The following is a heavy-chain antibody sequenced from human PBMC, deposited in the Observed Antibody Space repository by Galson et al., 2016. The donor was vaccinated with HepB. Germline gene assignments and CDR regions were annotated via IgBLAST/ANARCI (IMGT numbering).Heavy chain of an antibody. CDR2: VSGYNGNT. V-gene: IGHV1-18*01. CDR3: ARDYGGNSGWFDP. J-gene: IGHJ5*02. D-gene: IGHD4-23*01. CDR1: GYTFPSYG. Sequence: SVKVSCKASGYTFPSYGISWVRQAPGQGLEWMGWVSGYNGNTKYAQKFQGRVTMTRDTPTTTAYMELSSLRSDDTAVYYCARDYGGNSGWFDPWSQGTLVTVSS.